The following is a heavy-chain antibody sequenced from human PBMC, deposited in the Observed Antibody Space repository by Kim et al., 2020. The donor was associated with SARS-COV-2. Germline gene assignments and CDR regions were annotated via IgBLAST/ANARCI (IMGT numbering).Heavy chain of an antibody. J-gene: IGHJ4*01. CDR1: GFHFNGYA. V-gene: IGHV3-23*01. Sequence: GGSLRLSCIVSGFHFNGYAMSWVRQAPGKGPEWVSGINAGGDRTFFADSVRGRFTMSKDNSKNSLYLQMNTLRPEDTAIYYCAKGRGGDSYWGPGPLVTVSS. D-gene: IGHD2-21*02. CDR2: INAGGDRT. CDR3: AKGRGGDSY.